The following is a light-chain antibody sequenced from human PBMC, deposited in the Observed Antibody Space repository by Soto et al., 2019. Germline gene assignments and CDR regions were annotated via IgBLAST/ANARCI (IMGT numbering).Light chain of an antibody. V-gene: IGLV2-8*01. Sequence: QPVRNHPPSATGAAGQSVTISCTGTSSDVGAYDYVSWYQQHPGKAPKLMIYEINKRPSGVPDRFSGSKSGNTASLTVSGLQAEDEADYYCSSFAGSNNFPYVFGTGTKVTVL. CDR3: SSFAGSNNFPYV. J-gene: IGLJ1*01. CDR1: SSDVGAYDY. CDR2: EIN.